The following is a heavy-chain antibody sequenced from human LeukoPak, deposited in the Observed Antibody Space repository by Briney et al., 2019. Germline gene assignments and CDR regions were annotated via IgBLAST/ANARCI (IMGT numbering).Heavy chain of an antibody. Sequence: GGSLRLSCAASGFTFSSYAMSWVRQAPGKGLEWVSAISGSGGSTYYADSVKGRFTISRDNSKNTLYLQMNSLRAEDTAVYYCAKDRMVLRYFDWSIFDYWGQGTLVTVSS. D-gene: IGHD3-9*01. V-gene: IGHV3-23*01. CDR2: ISGSGGST. CDR3: AKDRMVLRYFDWSIFDY. J-gene: IGHJ4*02. CDR1: GFTFSSYA.